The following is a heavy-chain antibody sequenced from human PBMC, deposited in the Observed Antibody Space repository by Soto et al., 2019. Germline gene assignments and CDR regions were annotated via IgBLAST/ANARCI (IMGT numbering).Heavy chain of an antibody. Sequence: EVQLLESGGGLIQPGGSLRLSCAASGLTFSTYAMTWVRQAPGKGLEWVSGISGSGGTTYYADSVKGWFTISRDNSKNTLYLQMSSPRAEDTAVYYCAREVSGGVVDYWGQGTPVTVSS. CDR2: ISGSGGTT. V-gene: IGHV3-23*01. CDR3: AREVSGGVVDY. D-gene: IGHD2-8*02. J-gene: IGHJ4*02. CDR1: GLTFSTYA.